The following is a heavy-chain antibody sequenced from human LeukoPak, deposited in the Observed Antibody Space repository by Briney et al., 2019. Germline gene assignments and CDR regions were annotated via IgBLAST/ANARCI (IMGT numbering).Heavy chain of an antibody. CDR1: GDSVSSDSAA. CDR2: TYYRSKWYN. V-gene: IGHV6-1*01. D-gene: IGHD6-19*01. J-gene: IGHJ4*02. CDR3: ALGSSGWRFDY. Sequence: SQTLSLTCALSGDSVSSDSAAWNWIRQSRSRGLEWLGRTYYRSKWYNEYAVSVKSRITINPDTYKNQFSQQLNSVTPEDTAVYYCALGSSGWRFDYWGQGTLVTVSS.